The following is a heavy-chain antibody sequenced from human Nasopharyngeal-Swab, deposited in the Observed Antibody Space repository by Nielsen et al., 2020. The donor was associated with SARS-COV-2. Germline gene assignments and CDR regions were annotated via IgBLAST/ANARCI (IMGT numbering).Heavy chain of an antibody. Sequence: ASVTVSCQASGYTLPNYAMYWVRQAPGQRPEFMGWINAGKGNTIYSPRLQGRVRISRDTSANPVYMELNRVRSEDTAVYYCARVPAVAASRIDYWGQGTLVTVSS. J-gene: IGHJ4*02. CDR3: ARVPAVAASRIDY. CDR2: INAGKGNT. CDR1: GYTLPNYA. D-gene: IGHD6-19*01. V-gene: IGHV1-3*01.